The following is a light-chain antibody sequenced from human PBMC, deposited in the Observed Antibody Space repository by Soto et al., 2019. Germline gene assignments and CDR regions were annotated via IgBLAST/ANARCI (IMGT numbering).Light chain of an antibody. V-gene: IGKV1-5*03. CDR3: QQYSIWPSP. CDR2: KAS. CDR1: QRISNW. J-gene: IGKJ1*01. Sequence: IQLTQPPSTLSSSNSYIVTITCLASQRISNWLAWYQQKPGKAPKLLIYKASSLESGVPSRISGSGSGTEFTLTISGLQPEDFARFYCQQYSIWPSPFGQGTKVDI.